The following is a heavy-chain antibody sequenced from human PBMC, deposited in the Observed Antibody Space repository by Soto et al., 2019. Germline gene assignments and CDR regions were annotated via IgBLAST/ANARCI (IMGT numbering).Heavy chain of an antibody. Sequence: SETLSLTCTVSGGSISSSSYYWGWIRQPPGKGLEWIGSIYYSGSTYYNPSLKSRVTISVDTSKNQFSLKLSSVTAADTAVYYCARRGDGYKGGYYYYGMDVWGRGTTVTVSS. CDR1: GGSISSSSYY. J-gene: IGHJ6*02. D-gene: IGHD5-12*01. CDR3: ARRGDGYKGGYYYYGMDV. CDR2: IYYSGST. V-gene: IGHV4-39*01.